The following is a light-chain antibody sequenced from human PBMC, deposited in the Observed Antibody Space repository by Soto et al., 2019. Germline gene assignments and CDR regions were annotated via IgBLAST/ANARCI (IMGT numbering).Light chain of an antibody. J-gene: IGKJ2*01. CDR2: GAS. CDR3: QQHGTSPYT. CDR1: QSLRSSY. V-gene: IGKV3-20*01. Sequence: PGERATLSCWASQSLRSSYLAWYQRKPGQAPRLLMFGASRRATGIPDRFNGSGSGTDFILTLSRLEPEDVAVYYCQQHGTSPYTFGQGTVLEIK.